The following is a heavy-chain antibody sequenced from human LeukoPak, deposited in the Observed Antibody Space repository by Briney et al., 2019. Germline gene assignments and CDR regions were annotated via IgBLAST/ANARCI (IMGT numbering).Heavy chain of an antibody. CDR2: ISGSGGST. V-gene: IGHV3-23*01. Sequence: GGSLRLSCAASGFTFSTYAMSWVRQAPGKGLEWVSAISGSGGSTFNADSVKGRFTISRDNSKNTLYLQMNSLRAEDTAVYYCAKGLSATPYYYYYMDVWGKGTTVTVSS. J-gene: IGHJ6*03. D-gene: IGHD2-15*01. CDR1: GFTFSTYA. CDR3: AKGLSATPYYYYYMDV.